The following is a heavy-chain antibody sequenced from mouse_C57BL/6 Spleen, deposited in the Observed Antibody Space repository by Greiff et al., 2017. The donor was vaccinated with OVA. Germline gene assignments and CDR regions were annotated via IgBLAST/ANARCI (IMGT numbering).Heavy chain of an antibody. D-gene: IGHD1-1*01. J-gene: IGHJ2*01. CDR3: AREDYGSYFDY. CDR1: GFTFSDYY. Sequence: EVQLQESEGGLVQPGSSMKLSCTASGFTFSDYYMAWVRQVPEKGLEWVANINYDGSSTYYLDSLKSRFIISRDNAKNILYLQMSSLKSEDTATYYCAREDYGSYFDYWGQGTTLTVSS. V-gene: IGHV5-16*01. CDR2: INYDGSST.